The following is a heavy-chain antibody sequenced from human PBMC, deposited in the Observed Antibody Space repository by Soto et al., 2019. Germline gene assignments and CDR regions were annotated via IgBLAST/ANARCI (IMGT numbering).Heavy chain of an antibody. Sequence: GESLKISCNGSGYTFTRYWIGWVRQKPGKGLELMGIVFPDDSDVRYSPSSQGQVTISADKSINTAYLHWSALKASDTAMYYCARHMTGDLGRGMDVWGQGTKVTVYS. CDR2: VFPDDSDV. J-gene: IGHJ6*02. V-gene: IGHV5-51*01. CDR3: ARHMTGDLGRGMDV. D-gene: IGHD7-27*01. CDR1: GYTFTRYW.